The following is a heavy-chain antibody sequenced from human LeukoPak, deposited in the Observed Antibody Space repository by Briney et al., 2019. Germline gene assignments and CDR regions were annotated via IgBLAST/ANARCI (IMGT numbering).Heavy chain of an antibody. J-gene: IGHJ3*02. V-gene: IGHV3-48*01. D-gene: IGHD5-18*01. CDR2: ISSSSSTI. CDR1: GFTFSSYS. CDR3: ARGKRGKDRNVDTAMVSDAFDI. Sequence: GGSLRLSCAASGFTFSSYSMNWVRQAPGKGLEWVSYISSSSSTIYYADSVKGRFTISRDNAKNSLYLQMNSLRAEDTAVYYCARGKRGKDRNVDTAMVSDAFDIWGQGTMVTVSS.